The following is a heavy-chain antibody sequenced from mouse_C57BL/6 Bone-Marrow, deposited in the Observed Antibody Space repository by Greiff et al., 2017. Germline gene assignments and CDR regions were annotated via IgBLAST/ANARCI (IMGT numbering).Heavy chain of an antibody. Sequence: VQLQQSGPELVKPGASVKISCKASGYAFSSSWMNWVKQRPGTGLEWIGRIYPGDGDTNYNGKFKGKATLTADKSSSTAYMQLSSLTSEDSAVYFCARYGNYAWFAYWGQGTLVTVSA. CDR1: GYAFSSSW. D-gene: IGHD2-1*01. CDR2: IYPGDGDT. J-gene: IGHJ3*01. CDR3: ARYGNYAWFAY. V-gene: IGHV1-82*01.